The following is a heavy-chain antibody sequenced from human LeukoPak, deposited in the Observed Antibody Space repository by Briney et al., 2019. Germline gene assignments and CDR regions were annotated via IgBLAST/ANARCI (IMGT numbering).Heavy chain of an antibody. Sequence: SETLSLTCTVSGGSISSYFWSWIRQPAGKGLEWIGRIYASRSTNYNPSLKSRVTMSVDTSKNQFSLKLTSVTAADTAVYYCAGEYSSSSGENAFDIWGQGTMVTVSS. J-gene: IGHJ3*02. D-gene: IGHD6-6*01. CDR3: AGEYSSSSGENAFDI. V-gene: IGHV4-4*07. CDR2: IYASRST. CDR1: GGSISSYF.